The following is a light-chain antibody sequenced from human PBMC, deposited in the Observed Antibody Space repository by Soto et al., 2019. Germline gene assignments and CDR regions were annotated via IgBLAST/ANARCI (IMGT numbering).Light chain of an antibody. CDR3: QQYGSSPLT. CDR1: QSVSSSY. CDR2: GAS. V-gene: IGKV3-20*01. Sequence: EIVLTQSPGTLSLSPGERATLSYRASQSVSSSYLGWYQQKPGQAPRLLISGASSRATGIPDRFSGSGSGTDFTLTISRLEPEDFAVYYCQQYGSSPLTFGGGTKVEIK. J-gene: IGKJ4*01.